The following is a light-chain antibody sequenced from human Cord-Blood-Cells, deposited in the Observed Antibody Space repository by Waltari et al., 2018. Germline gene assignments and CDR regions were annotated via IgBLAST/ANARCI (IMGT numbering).Light chain of an antibody. V-gene: IGLV2-14*01. CDR3: SSYTSSRDVV. CDR2: DVS. CDR1: SSDVGGYNY. J-gene: IGLJ2*01. Sequence: QSALTQPASVSGSPGQSITISCTGTSSDVGGYNYVSWYQQHPGKAPKLMIYDVSNRPSGGSNRFSGSKSGNTASLTISGLQAEDEADYYCSSYTSSRDVVFGGGTKLTVL.